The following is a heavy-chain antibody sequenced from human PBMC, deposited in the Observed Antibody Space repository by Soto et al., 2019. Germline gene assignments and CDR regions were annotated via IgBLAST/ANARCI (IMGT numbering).Heavy chain of an antibody. CDR1: GGTFRNYA. J-gene: IGHJ6*02. D-gene: IGHD2-2*01. V-gene: IGHV1-69*01. CDR2: IIPTVGTG. Sequence: QAQLVQSGAEVRKPGSSVTVSCKASGGTFRNYAISWVRQAPGQGLEWMGGIIPTVGTGSYAQKIQGRFTITADEPTTTAYMELSSLRFEDTAVYYCARVVIVVPTAATHYCYHMDVRGPWTTVTVSS. CDR3: ARVVIVVPTAATHYCYHMDV.